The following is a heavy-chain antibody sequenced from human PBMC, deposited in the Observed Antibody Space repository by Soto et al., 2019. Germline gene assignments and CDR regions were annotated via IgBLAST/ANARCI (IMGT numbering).Heavy chain of an antibody. CDR3: ARVGGYALRYGMDV. J-gene: IGHJ6*02. D-gene: IGHD5-12*01. CDR1: GFTFSSYG. CDR2: IWYDGSNK. V-gene: IGHV3-33*01. Sequence: GGSLRLSCAGSGFTFSSYGMHWVRQAPGKGLEWVAVIWYDGSNKYYADSVKGRFTISRDNSKNTLYLQMNSLRAEDTAVYYCARVGGYALRYGMDVWGQGTTVTVSS.